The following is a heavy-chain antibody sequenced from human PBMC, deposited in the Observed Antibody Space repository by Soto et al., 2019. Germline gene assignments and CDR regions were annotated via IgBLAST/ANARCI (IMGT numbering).Heavy chain of an antibody. V-gene: IGHV1-2*04. CDR1: GYTFTDYY. CDR3: ARVPRGVYYGMDV. Sequence: QVQLVQSGAEVKKPGASVKVSCKASGYTFTDYYMHWVRQAPGQRLEWMGWINPNSGTTNYAQKFQGWVTMTRDTSITTVYMEVSRLRSDDTAVYYCARVPRGVYYGMDVWGQGTTVTVS. CDR2: INPNSGTT. J-gene: IGHJ6*02. D-gene: IGHD3-10*01.